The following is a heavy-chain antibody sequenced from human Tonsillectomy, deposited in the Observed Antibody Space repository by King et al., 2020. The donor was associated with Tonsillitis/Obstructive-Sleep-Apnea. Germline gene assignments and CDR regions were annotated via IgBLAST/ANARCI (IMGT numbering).Heavy chain of an antibody. CDR3: AKAGRLIPNQMTNFGLVRHYYYLDD. J-gene: IGHJ6*03. CDR1: GFTFSSYA. V-gene: IGHV3-23*04. CDR2: ISGSGYST. Sequence: VQLVESGGGLVQPGGSLRLSCAASGFTFSSYAMSWVRQAPGKGLEWVSGISGSGYSTYYADSVKGRFTISRDNSKNTLYLQLNSLRAEDTAVHYCAKAGRLIPNQMTNFGLVRHYYYLDDWGKGTTVTVSS. D-gene: IGHD3/OR15-3a*01.